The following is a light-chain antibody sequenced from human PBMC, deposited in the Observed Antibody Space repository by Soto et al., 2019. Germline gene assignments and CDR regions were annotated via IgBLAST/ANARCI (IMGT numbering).Light chain of an antibody. CDR2: GAS. J-gene: IGKJ2*01. CDR3: QQYNNWPPYT. V-gene: IGKV3D-15*01. Sequence: EIVMTHSPATLSVSPGERATLSCRARQSVSSNLAWYQQKPGQAPRLLLYGASTRATGSPARLSGSGSGTEYTLTISSLQSEDFAVYYCQQYNNWPPYTFGQGTKLEIK. CDR1: QSVSSN.